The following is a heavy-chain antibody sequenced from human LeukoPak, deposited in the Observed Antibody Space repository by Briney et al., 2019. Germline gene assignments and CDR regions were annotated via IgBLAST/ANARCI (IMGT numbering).Heavy chain of an antibody. CDR3: AREVDYGDYWFGY. CDR1: GYTFTSYY. Sequence: ASVKVSCKASGYTFTSYYMHWVRQAPGQGLEWMGIINSSGGSTSYAHKFRGRATMARDTSTRIFYMELSGLSSEDTAVYCCAREVDYGDYWFGYGGQGPLVTASS. V-gene: IGHV1-46*01. D-gene: IGHD4-17*01. J-gene: IGHJ4*02. CDR2: INSSGGST.